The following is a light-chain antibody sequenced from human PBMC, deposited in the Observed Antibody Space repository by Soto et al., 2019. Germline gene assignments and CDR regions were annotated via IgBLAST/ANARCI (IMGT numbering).Light chain of an antibody. CDR1: QSVGRNY. V-gene: IGKV3-20*01. CDR2: AAS. Sequence: EIVLTQSPGTLSLSPGERATLSCRASQSVGRNYLAWYQQKPGPAPRLLIHAASSRATGIPDTFSGSGSETDFTLTISRLEPEDFAVYYCQQYAESPLTFGGGTKVEIK. J-gene: IGKJ4*01. CDR3: QQYAESPLT.